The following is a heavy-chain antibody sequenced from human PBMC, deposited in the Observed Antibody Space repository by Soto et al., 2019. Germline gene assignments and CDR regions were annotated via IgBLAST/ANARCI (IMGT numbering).Heavy chain of an antibody. CDR2: IYYSGST. CDR3: ARFPRGYSYGHFDY. J-gene: IGHJ4*02. V-gene: IGHV4-59*01. D-gene: IGHD5-18*01. CDR1: GGSISSYY. Sequence: SETLSLTCTVSGGSISSYYWSWFRQPPGKGLEWIGYIYYSGSTNYNPSLKSRVTISVDTSKNQFSLKLSSVTAADTAGYYCARFPRGYSYGHFDYWGQGTLVT.